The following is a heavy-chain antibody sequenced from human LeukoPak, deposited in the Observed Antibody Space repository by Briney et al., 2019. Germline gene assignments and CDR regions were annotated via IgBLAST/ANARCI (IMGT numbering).Heavy chain of an antibody. J-gene: IGHJ5*02. V-gene: IGHV3-74*01. CDR2: INFDGSST. Sequence: GGSLRLSCAASGFTFSSYWMHWVRKAPGKGLVWVSRINFDGSSTTYADSVKGRFTISRDNAKNTLYLQMNSLRVEDTAVYYCARPLSSNCRTDPWGQGTLVTVSS. CDR1: GFTFSSYW. CDR3: ARPLSSNCRTDP. D-gene: IGHD1-1*01.